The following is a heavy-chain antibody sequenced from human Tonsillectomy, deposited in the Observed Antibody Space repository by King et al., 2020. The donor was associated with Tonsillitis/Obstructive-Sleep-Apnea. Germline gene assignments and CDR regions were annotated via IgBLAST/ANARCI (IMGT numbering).Heavy chain of an antibody. Sequence: QLQESGPGLVKPSETLSLTCTVSGGSISSYYWSWIRQPPGKGLEWIGYIFYSGSTNYNPSLKSRVTISVDTSKNQFSLKLSSVTAADTAVYYCARDHCSSTSCYGNYSYMDVWGKGTTVTVSS. CDR2: IFYSGST. CDR3: ARDHCSSTSCYGNYSYMDV. D-gene: IGHD2-2*01. J-gene: IGHJ6*03. CDR1: GGSISSYY. V-gene: IGHV4-59*01.